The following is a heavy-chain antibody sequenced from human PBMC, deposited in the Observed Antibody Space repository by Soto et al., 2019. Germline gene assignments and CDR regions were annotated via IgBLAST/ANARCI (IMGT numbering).Heavy chain of an antibody. Sequence: SGPTLGNPKQTPTLTCTFSGFSLTTRGMTLVWIRQPPGRAPERLALSTQYSPSLQSRLTFTNYTSKNQLVLTMTNMDPVDTASYYCTLRQYASSAPIYWGQGIMVTVSS. CDR1: GFSLTTRGMT. CDR2: ST. CDR3: TLRQYASSAPIY. V-gene: IGHV2-5*01. J-gene: IGHJ4*02. D-gene: IGHD6-19*01.